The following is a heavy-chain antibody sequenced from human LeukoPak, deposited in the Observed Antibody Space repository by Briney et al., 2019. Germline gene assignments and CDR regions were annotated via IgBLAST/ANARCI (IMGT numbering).Heavy chain of an antibody. CDR3: ARHRDSTDY. D-gene: IGHD4-11*01. CDR2: IYYSGST. CDR1: GGCMSRYY. J-gene: IGHJ4*02. Sequence: SETLSLTCTVSGGCMSRYYWSWIRQPPGKGLEWIGYIYYSGSTNYNPSLKSRVTISVDTSKNQFSLNLSSVTAADTAVYYCARHRDSTDYWGQGTLVTVSS. V-gene: IGHV4-59*08.